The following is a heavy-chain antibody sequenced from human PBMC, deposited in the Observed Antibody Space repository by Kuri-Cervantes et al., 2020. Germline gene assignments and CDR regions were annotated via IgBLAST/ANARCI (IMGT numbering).Heavy chain of an antibody. CDR2: IIPMFGTP. CDR3: ARGLDTAMGRDY. V-gene: IGHV1-69*06. D-gene: IGHD5-18*01. Sequence: SVKVSCKESGGTFSSYVIYWVRQAPGQGLEWMGGIIPMFGTPNYAQKFQGRVTITADKSTSTAYMELSSLRSEDTATYYCARGLDTAMGRDYWGQGTLVTVSS. J-gene: IGHJ4*02. CDR1: GGTFSSYV.